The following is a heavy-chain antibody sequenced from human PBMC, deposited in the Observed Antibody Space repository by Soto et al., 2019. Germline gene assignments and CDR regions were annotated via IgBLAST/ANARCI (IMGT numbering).Heavy chain of an antibody. J-gene: IGHJ4*02. Sequence: QVQLVESGGGVVQPGRSLRLSCAASGFTFSSYAMHWVRQAPGKGLEWVAVISYDGSNKYYADSVKGRFTISRDTSKNTLYLQMNSLIAEDTAVYYCARASNCWYYDYWGQGTLVTVSS. V-gene: IGHV3-30-3*01. CDR2: ISYDGSNK. CDR1: GFTFSSYA. D-gene: IGHD6-19*01. CDR3: ARASNCWYYDY.